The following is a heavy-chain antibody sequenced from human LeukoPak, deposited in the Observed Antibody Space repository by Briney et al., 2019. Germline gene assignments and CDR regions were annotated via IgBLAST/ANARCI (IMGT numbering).Heavy chain of an antibody. D-gene: IGHD6-13*01. CDR2: IRSKANSYAT. V-gene: IGHV3-73*01. Sequence: PGGSLRLSSAASGFTFSGSAIHWVRQASGKGLEWVGRIRSKANSYATAYAASVKGRFTISRDDSKNTAYLQMNSLKTEDTAVYYCTRPQLEGSWFDPWGQGTLVTVSS. J-gene: IGHJ5*02. CDR3: TRPQLEGSWFDP. CDR1: GFTFSGSA.